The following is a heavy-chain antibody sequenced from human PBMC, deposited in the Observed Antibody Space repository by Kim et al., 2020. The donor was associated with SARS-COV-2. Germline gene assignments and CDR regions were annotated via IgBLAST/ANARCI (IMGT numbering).Heavy chain of an antibody. J-gene: IGHJ4*02. V-gene: IGHV4-59*13. D-gene: IGHD3-3*01. CDR3: ARDADFWSGFDY. CDR2: IHYSGTS. CDR1: GGSLTSYY. Sequence: SETLSLTCTVSGGSLTSYYWSWIRHVPGKGLEWIGKIHYSGTSNYNPSLKSRVIISVDASKNQFSLKLTPVTAADTAVYYCARDADFWSGFDYWGQGTLVTVSS.